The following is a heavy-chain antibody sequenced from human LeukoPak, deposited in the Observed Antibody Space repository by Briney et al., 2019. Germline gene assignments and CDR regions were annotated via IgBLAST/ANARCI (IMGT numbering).Heavy chain of an antibody. Sequence: SETLSLTCAVYGGSFSGYYWGWIRQPPGKGLEWIGSIYYSGSTYYNPSLKSRVTISVDTSKNQFSLKLSSVTAADTAVYYCATSLRSLIVGARANYNWFDPWGQGTLVTVSS. V-gene: IGHV4-34*01. CDR1: GGSFSGYY. D-gene: IGHD1-26*01. CDR2: IYYSGST. J-gene: IGHJ5*02. CDR3: ATSLRSLIVGARANYNWFDP.